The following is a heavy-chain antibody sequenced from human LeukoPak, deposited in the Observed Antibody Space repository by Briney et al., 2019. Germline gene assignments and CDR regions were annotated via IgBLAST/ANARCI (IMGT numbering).Heavy chain of an antibody. CDR3: AKSRTRSSWIDY. J-gene: IGHJ4*02. D-gene: IGHD6-13*01. CDR1: GFTFSSYA. CDR2: ISGSGGST. Sequence: GASLRLSCAASGFTFSSYAMSWVRQAPGKGLEWVSAISGSGGSTYYADSVKGRFTISRDNSKNTLYLQMNSLRAEDTAVYYYAKSRTRSSWIDYWGQGTLVTVSS. V-gene: IGHV3-23*01.